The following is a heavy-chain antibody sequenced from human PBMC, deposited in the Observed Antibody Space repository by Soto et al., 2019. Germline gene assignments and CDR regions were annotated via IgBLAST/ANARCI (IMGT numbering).Heavy chain of an antibody. Sequence: QITLKESGPTVLNSTETLRLTCTFTGFSMFTNGVGVGWIRQSPGTALEWLAFIYWDDDKRYSPSRKARLTVAKDASRHQVVLTLPYMDPADTGTYSCAHCRRRTGDWSKGDFDYWGPGALVTVYS. J-gene: IGHJ4*02. CDR1: GFSMFTNGVG. V-gene: IGHV2-5*02. D-gene: IGHD3-9*01. CDR3: AHCRRRTGDWSKGDFDY. CDR2: IYWDDDK.